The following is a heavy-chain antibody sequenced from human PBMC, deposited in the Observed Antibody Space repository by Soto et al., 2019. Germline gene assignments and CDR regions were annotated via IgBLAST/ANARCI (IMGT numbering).Heavy chain of an antibody. V-gene: IGHV3-23*01. D-gene: IGHD6-13*01. CDR3: AKGITSSSWYLDAFDI. Sequence: GGSLRLSCAASGFTFSSYAMSWVRQAPGKGLEWVSAISGSGGSTYYADSVKGRFTISRDNSKNTLYLQMNSLRAEDTAVYYCAKGITSSSWYLDAFDIWGQGTMVTVSS. J-gene: IGHJ3*02. CDR1: GFTFSSYA. CDR2: ISGSGGST.